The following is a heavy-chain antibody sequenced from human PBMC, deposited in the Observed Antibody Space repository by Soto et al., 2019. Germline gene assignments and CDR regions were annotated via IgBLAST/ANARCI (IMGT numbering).Heavy chain of an antibody. CDR3: ARDPMEYYDYVWGSYRQGYYFDY. CDR2: IWYDGSNK. V-gene: IGHV3-33*01. J-gene: IGHJ4*02. CDR1: GFTFSSYG. D-gene: IGHD3-16*02. Sequence: QVQLVESGGGVVQPGRSLRLSCAASGFTFSSYGMHWVRQAPGKGLEWVAVIWYDGSNKYYADSVKGRFTISRDNSKNPPYLQMNSLRAEDTAVYYCARDPMEYYDYVWGSYRQGYYFDYWGQGTLVTVSS.